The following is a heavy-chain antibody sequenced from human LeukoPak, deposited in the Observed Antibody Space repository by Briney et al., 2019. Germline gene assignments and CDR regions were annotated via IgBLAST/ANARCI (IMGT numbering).Heavy chain of an antibody. V-gene: IGHV4-59*01. CDR1: GGSFSGYY. CDR2: IYSSGST. D-gene: IGHD5-18*01. CDR3: ARGYSYYFDY. Sequence: PSETLSLTCAVYGGSFSGYYWSWIRQPPGKGLEWIGYIYSSGSTNYNPSLKSRVTISVDTSKNQFSLKLSSVTAADTAVYYCARGYSYYFDYWGQGTLVTVSS. J-gene: IGHJ4*02.